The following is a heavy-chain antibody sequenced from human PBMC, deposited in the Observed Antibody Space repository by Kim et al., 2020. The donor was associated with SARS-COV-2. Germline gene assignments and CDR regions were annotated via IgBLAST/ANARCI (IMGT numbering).Heavy chain of an antibody. V-gene: IGHV3-48*04. CDR1: GFTFSSYS. D-gene: IGHD5-18*01. Sequence: GGSLRLSCAASGFTFSSYSMNWVRQAPGKGLEWVSYISSSSSTIYYADSVKGRFTISRDNAKNSLYLQMNSLRAEDTAVYYCARRKRAAMATHAFDYWGQGTLVTVSS. CDR2: ISSSSSTI. CDR3: ARRKRAAMATHAFDY. J-gene: IGHJ4*02.